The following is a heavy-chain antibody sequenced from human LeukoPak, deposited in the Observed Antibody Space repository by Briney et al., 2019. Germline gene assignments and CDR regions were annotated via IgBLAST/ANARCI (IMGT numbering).Heavy chain of an antibody. V-gene: IGHV4-39*07. CDR2: IYYSGST. CDR3: ARDKLGYSSSPGAFDI. J-gene: IGHJ3*02. CDR1: GGSISSSSYC. Sequence: PSETLSLTCTVSGGSISSSSYCWGWIRQPPGKGLEWIGSIYYSGSTYYNPSLKSRVTISVDTSKNQFSLKLSSVTAADTAVYYCARDKLGYSSSPGAFDIWGQGTMVTVSS. D-gene: IGHD6-13*01.